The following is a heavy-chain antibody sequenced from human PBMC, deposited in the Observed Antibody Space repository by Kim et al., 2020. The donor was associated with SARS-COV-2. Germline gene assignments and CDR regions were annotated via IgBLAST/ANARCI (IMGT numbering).Heavy chain of an antibody. CDR2: ITGSGDYT. CDR3: AKGSGAHDY. V-gene: IGHV3-23*01. Sequence: GGSLRLSCAASGLSFGNFAMSWVRQASGKRLEWVSGITGSGDYTYYADSVTGRFTISRDNSKHTLYLQMVGLRVEDAAVYFCAKGSGAHDYWGQGTLV. CDR1: GLSFGNFA. J-gene: IGHJ4*02.